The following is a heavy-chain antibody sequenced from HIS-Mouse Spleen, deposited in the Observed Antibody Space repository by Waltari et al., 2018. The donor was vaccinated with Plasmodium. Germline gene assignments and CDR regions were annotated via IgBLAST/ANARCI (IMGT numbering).Heavy chain of an antibody. J-gene: IGHJ3*02. CDR3: AKEEGNWNDDDAFDI. V-gene: IGHV3-33*06. Sequence: QVQLVESGGGVVQPGRSLRLSCAASGLPFSSYGNTGVRQAPGKGLEWVAVIWYDGSNKYYADSVKGRFTISRDNSKNTLYLQMNSLRAEDTAVYYCAKEEGNWNDDDAFDIWGQGTMVTVSS. CDR2: IWYDGSNK. D-gene: IGHD1-1*01. CDR1: GLPFSSYG.